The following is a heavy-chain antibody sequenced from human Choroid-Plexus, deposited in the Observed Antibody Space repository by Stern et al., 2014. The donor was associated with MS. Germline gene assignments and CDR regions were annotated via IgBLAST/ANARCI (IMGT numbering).Heavy chain of an antibody. J-gene: IGHJ5*02. D-gene: IGHD2/OR15-2a*01. V-gene: IGHV3-30*18. CDR3: AKDRQYLTYFFDH. Sequence: MQLVESGGGVVQPGRPLRLSCVASGFTLGSCAMHWVRQAPGKGLEWVAGVSYDGSNKYYADSWKGRFPISRDNSQNTLYMQMSSLRPEDTAVYYCAKDRQYLTYFFDHWGQGSLVTVSS. CDR2: VSYDGSNK. CDR1: GFTLGSCA.